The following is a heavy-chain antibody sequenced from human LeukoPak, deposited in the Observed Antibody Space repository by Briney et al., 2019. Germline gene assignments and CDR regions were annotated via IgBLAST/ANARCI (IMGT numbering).Heavy chain of an antibody. V-gene: IGHV3-23*01. J-gene: IGHJ6*02. D-gene: IGHD3-16*02. CDR3: ARGPERHYDYVWGSYRNYYYYGMDV. Sequence: GGSLRLSCAASGFTFSSYAMSWVRQAPGKGLEWVSAISGSGGSTYYADSVKGRFTISRDNSKNTPYLQMNSLRAEDTAVYYCARGPERHYDYVWGSYRNYYYYGMDVWGQGTTVTVSS. CDR1: GFTFSSYA. CDR2: ISGSGGST.